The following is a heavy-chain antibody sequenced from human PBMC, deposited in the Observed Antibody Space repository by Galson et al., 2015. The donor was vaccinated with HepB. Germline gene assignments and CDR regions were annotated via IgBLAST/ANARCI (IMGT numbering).Heavy chain of an antibody. CDR3: AKDRPGDH. CDR2: INTNTANP. V-gene: IGHV7-4-1*02. D-gene: IGHD7-27*01. J-gene: IGHJ4*02. CDR1: GYKLTSYS. Sequence: SVKVSCTASGYKLTSYSLSWVRQAPGQGLEWMGWINTNTANPTYAQCFTRRFVFSLDTSINTVYLQISSLKAEDTAVYYCAKDRPGDHWGQGTLVTVSS.